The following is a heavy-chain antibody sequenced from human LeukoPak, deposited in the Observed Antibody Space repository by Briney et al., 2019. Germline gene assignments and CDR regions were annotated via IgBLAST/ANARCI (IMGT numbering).Heavy chain of an antibody. D-gene: IGHD5-12*01. CDR3: AREKYSGYDESYFDY. J-gene: IGHJ4*02. V-gene: IGHV4-59*01. CDR1: GGSFSGYY. CDR2: IYYSGST. Sequence: PSETLSLTCAVYGGSFSGYYWSWIRQPPGKGLEWIGYIYYSGSTNYNPSLKSRVTISVDTSKNQFSLKLSSVTAADTAVYYCAREKYSGYDESYFDYRGQGTLVTVSS.